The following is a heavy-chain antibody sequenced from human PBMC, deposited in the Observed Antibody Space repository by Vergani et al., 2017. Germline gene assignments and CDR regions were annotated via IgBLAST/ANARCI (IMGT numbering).Heavy chain of an antibody. V-gene: IGHV3-74*03. CDR3: ARARCIETCYMSKWLDS. Sequence: EVQLLESGGGLVQPGGSLRLTCAASEFTFSNYAMNWVRQAPGKGLEWVSRIKSDGSITAYADSVKGRFTISRDNAQNTLYLQMNSLRVEDTGVYYCARARCIETCYMSKWLDSWGQGTLVTVSS. D-gene: IGHD3-9*01. CDR2: IKSDGSIT. CDR1: EFTFSNYA. J-gene: IGHJ5*01.